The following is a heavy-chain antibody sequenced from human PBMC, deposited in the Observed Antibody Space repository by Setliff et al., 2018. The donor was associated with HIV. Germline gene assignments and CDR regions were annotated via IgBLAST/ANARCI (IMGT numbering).Heavy chain of an antibody. CDR1: RSTFNSHT. Sequence: SVKVSCKASRSTFNSHTINWVQHVSVPGLDWMGMIIPLLGVANYAQRFQGKVTITADKSTSTAYMELTSLRFDDTAMYYCVRGVQSPPLYYYYYMD. CDR3: VRGVQSPPLYYYYYMD. D-gene: IGHD3-3*01. V-gene: IGHV1-69*02. J-gene: IGHJ6*03. CDR2: IIPLLGVA.